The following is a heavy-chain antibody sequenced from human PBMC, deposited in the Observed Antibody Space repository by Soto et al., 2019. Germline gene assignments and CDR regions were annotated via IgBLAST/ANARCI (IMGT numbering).Heavy chain of an antibody. V-gene: IGHV3-23*01. CDR3: AKNSEPRLYGSTWNGPYFDY. D-gene: IGHD1-1*01. CDR2: ISGRGDGT. CDR1: GFTFSTYI. Sequence: PGGSLRLSCAASGFTFSTYIMSWVRQAPGKGLEWVSAISGRGDGTYYADSVKGRVTISRDNSKNTVYLQMSSLRAEDTALYYCAKNSEPRLYGSTWNGPYFDYWGQGTLVTVSS. J-gene: IGHJ4*02.